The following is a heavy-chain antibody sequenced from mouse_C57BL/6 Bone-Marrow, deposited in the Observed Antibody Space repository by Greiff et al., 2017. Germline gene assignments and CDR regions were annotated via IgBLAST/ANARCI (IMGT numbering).Heavy chain of an antibody. Sequence: QVQLKQSGAELVKPGASVKLSCKASGYTFTSYWMHWVKQRPGQGLEWIGMIHPNSGSTNYNEKFKSKATLTVDKSSSTAYMQLSSLTSEDSAVYYCARGGQLRAWFAYWGQGTLVTVSA. J-gene: IGHJ3*01. CDR2: IHPNSGST. CDR3: ARGGQLRAWFAY. V-gene: IGHV1-64*01. CDR1: GYTFTSYW. D-gene: IGHD3-2*02.